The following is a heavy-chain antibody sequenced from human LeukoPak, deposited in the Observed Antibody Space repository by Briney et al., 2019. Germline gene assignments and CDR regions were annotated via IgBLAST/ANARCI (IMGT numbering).Heavy chain of an antibody. CDR2: IYYSGST. D-gene: IGHD3-9*01. V-gene: IGHV4-59*12. Sequence: SETLSLTCTVSGGSISSYSWSWIRQPPGKGLEWIGYIYYSGSTNYNPSLKSRVTISVDTSKNQFSLKLSSVTAADTAVYYCASTDYDILTGCGWGQGTLVTVSS. CDR3: ASTDYDILTGCG. CDR1: GGSISSYS. J-gene: IGHJ4*02.